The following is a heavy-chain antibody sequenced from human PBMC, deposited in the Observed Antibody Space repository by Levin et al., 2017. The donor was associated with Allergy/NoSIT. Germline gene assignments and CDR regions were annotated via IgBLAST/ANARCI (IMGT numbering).Heavy chain of an antibody. D-gene: IGHD2-2*01. CDR1: GGSISTAGYY. J-gene: IGHJ3*01. CDR2: ITYIGST. V-gene: IGHV4-31*03. CDR3: AREGSTQIGAGDHAFDL. Sequence: PSETLSLTCTVSGGSISTAGYYWSWIRQHPVKGLEWIGFITYIGSTYDNPSLRSRLTISVDTSKNQFSLTLSSVTAADTAVYCCAREGSTQIGAGDHAFDLWGQGTLVTVSS.